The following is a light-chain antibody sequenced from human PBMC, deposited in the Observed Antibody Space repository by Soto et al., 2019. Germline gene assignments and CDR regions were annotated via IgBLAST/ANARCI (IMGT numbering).Light chain of an antibody. CDR1: QSISSY. CDR2: AAS. CDR3: QQRWT. Sequence: DIPMTQSPSSLSASVGDRVTITCRASQSISSYLNWYQQKPGKAPKLLIYAASSLQSGVPSRCSGSGSGTDFTLTISSLQPEDFATYYCQQRWTFGQGTKVEIK. V-gene: IGKV1-39*01. J-gene: IGKJ1*01.